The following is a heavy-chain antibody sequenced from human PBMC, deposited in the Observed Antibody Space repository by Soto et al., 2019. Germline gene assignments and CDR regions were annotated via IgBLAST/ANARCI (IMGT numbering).Heavy chain of an antibody. Sequence: PGESLKISCKASGYSFTNYWIGWVRQMSGKGLEWMGIIYPGDSDTRYSPSFQGQVTISADKSISTAYLQWSSLKASDTAMYYCARHGSYYDFWSGYYKPHYYYYYGMDVWGQGTTVTVSS. CDR1: GYSFTNYW. D-gene: IGHD3-3*01. CDR2: IYPGDSDT. J-gene: IGHJ6*02. CDR3: ARHGSYYDFWSGYYKPHYYYYYGMDV. V-gene: IGHV5-51*01.